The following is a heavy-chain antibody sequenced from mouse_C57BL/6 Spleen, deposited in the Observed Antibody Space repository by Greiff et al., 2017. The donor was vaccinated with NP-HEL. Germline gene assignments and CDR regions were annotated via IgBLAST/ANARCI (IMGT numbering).Heavy chain of an antibody. Sequence: QVQLKESGAELVKPGASVKISCKASGYAFSSYWMNWVKQRPGKGLEWIGQIYPGDGDTNYNGKFKGKATLTADKSSSTAYMQLSSLTSEDSAVYFCAREITTVGYFDVWGTGTTVTVSS. J-gene: IGHJ1*03. V-gene: IGHV1-80*01. CDR2: IYPGDGDT. CDR1: GYAFSSYW. D-gene: IGHD1-1*01. CDR3: AREITTVGYFDV.